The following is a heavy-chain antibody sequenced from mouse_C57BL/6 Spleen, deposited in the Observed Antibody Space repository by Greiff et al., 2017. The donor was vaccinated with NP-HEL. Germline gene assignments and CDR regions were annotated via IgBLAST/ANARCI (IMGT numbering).Heavy chain of an antibody. CDR2: ISDGGSYT. D-gene: IGHD2-5*01. V-gene: IGHV5-4*03. CDR1: GFTFSSYA. CDR3: ARAYYSNYPYYAMDY. J-gene: IGHJ4*01. Sequence: EVMLVESGGGLVKPGGSLKLSCAASGFTFSSYAMSWVRQTPEKRLEWVATISDGGSYTYYPDNVKGRFTISRDNAKNNLYLQMSHLKSEDTAMYYCARAYYSNYPYYAMDYWGQGTSVTVSS.